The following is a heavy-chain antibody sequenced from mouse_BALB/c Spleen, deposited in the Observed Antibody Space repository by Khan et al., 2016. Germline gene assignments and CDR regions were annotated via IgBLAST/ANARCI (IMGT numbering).Heavy chain of an antibody. CDR1: GFNFKDFD. D-gene: IGHD2-13*01. CDR3: KARSDSFAFVFC. J-gene: IGHJ3*01. CDR2: IDPESGDS. Sequence: VQLQQSGAELVRSGASVKLSCTASGFNFKDFDMHWVKERPEQGLEWIGWIDPESGDSEYAARLQGRATMTEDTSYNTAYLQISSLTSEDTAVYYCKARSDSFAFVFCWGRGTLVTVSA. V-gene: IGHV14-4*02.